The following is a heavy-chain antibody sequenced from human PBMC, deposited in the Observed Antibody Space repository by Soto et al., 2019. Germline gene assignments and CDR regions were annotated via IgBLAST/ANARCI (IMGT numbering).Heavy chain of an antibody. V-gene: IGHV1-69*06. CDR2: IIPIFGTA. J-gene: IGHJ6*02. CDR3: ARAKDDIVVVVAAPTYYYYGIDV. CDR1: GGTFSSYA. Sequence: SVKVSCKASGGTFSSYAISWVRQAPGQGLEWMGGIIPIFGTANYAQKFQGRVTITADKSTSTAYMELSSLRSEDTAVYYCARAKDDIVVVVAAPTYYYYGIDVWGQGTTV. D-gene: IGHD2-15*01.